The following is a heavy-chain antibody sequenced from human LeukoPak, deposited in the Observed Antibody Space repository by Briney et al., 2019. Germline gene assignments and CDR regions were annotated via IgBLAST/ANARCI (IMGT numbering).Heavy chain of an antibody. V-gene: IGHV3-23*01. CDR1: GFTFSSYA. J-gene: IGHJ4*02. CDR3: AKGSYYDSSGYYYNY. Sequence: GGSLRLSCAASGFTFSSYAMSWVRQAPGKGLEWVSAISGSGGGTYYADSVKGRFTISRDNSKNTLYLQMNSLRAEDTAVYYCAKGSYYDSSGYYYNYWGQGTLVTVSS. D-gene: IGHD3-22*01. CDR2: ISGSGGGT.